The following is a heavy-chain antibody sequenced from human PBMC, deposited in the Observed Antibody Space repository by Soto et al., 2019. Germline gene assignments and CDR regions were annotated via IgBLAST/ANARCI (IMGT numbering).Heavy chain of an antibody. D-gene: IGHD2-15*01. CDR1: GYTFINYD. V-gene: IGHV1-8*01. J-gene: IGHJ4*02. CDR2: MNPKSGKT. CDR3: SRTPGDY. Sequence: ASVKVSCTTSGYTFINYDINWVRQAPGKGLEWMGLMNPKSGKTGYAQKFQGRVSMTRDTSTSTAYMELNSLRSEDTATYYCSRTPGDYWGQGTLVTVSS.